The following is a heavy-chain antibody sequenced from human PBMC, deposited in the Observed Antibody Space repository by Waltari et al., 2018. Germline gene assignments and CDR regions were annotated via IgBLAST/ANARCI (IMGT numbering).Heavy chain of an antibody. D-gene: IGHD6-19*01. CDR2: INHSGST. J-gene: IGHJ4*02. CDR3: ARHSGWLDY. CDR1: GGSFSGYS. Sequence: QVQLQQWGAGLLKPSETLSLTCAAYGGSFSGYSWSWIRHPPGKGLEWIGEINHSGSTNYNPSLKSRVTISVDTSKNQFSLKLSSVTAADTAVYYCARHSGWLDYWGQGTLVTVSS. V-gene: IGHV4-34*01.